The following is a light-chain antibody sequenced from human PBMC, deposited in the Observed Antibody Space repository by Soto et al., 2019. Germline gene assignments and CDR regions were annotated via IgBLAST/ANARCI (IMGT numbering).Light chain of an antibody. J-gene: IGLJ1*01. Sequence: QSVLTQPPSVSGTPGQRVTVSCSGGRSNIGSNTVHWYQQLPGAAPKLLVYRDNQRPSGVPDRFAASKSGTSASLAISGLQSEDEGDYYCAAWDDSPNVPEVFGPGPQVTVL. CDR3: AAWDDSPNVPEV. V-gene: IGLV1-44*01. CDR1: RSNIGSNT. CDR2: RDN.